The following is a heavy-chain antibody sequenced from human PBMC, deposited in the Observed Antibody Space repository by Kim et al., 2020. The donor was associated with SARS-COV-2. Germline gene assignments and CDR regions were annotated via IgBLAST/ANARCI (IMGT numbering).Heavy chain of an antibody. D-gene: IGHD3-9*01. CDR2: IIPIFGTA. J-gene: IGHJ4*02. V-gene: IGHV1-69*13. Sequence: SVKVSCKASGGTFSSYAISWVRQAPGQGLEWMGGIIPIFGTANYAQKFQGRVTITADESTSTAYMELSSLRSEDTAVYYCARGFRDILTGYFDYWGQGTLVTVSS. CDR1: GGTFSSYA. CDR3: ARGFRDILTGYFDY.